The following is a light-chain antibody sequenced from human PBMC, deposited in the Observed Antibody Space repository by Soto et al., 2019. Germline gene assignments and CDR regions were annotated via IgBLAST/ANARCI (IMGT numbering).Light chain of an antibody. Sequence: QSVLTQPPSASGTPGQRVTISCSGSSSNIGSETVNWYQQVPGTAPKLLIYANNQRPSGVPDRFSVSKSGTSASLAIGGLQSEDEAYYYCAAWDDSLKGGVFGGGTKLTVL. CDR3: AAWDDSLKGGV. J-gene: IGLJ3*02. CDR1: SSNIGSET. V-gene: IGLV1-44*01. CDR2: ANN.